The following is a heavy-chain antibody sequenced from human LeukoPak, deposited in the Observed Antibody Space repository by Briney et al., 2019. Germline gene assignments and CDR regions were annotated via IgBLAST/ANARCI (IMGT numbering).Heavy chain of an antibody. Sequence: ASVKVSCKASGYTFTGYYMHWVQQAPGQGLEWMGWINPNSGGTNYAQKFQGRVTMTRDTSISTAYMELSRLRSDDTAVYYCANGLVAATPELDCWGQGTLVTVSS. J-gene: IGHJ4*02. D-gene: IGHD2-15*01. CDR3: ANGLVAATPELDC. CDR2: INPNSGGT. V-gene: IGHV1-2*02. CDR1: GYTFTGYY.